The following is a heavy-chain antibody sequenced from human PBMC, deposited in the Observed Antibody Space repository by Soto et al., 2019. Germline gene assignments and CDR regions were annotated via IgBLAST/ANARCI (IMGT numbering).Heavy chain of an antibody. J-gene: IGHJ4*02. Sequence: QVQLVESGGGVVQPGRSLRLSCEASGFTFSSYGMHWVRQAPGKGLEWVAVISYDGNNKYYADSVKGRFTISRDNFKNTLYLQMDRLRAEEKAMYYCAKGHLETTVTTPSYWGQATLVTVSS. V-gene: IGHV3-30*18. CDR1: GFTFSSYG. CDR2: ISYDGNNK. CDR3: AKGHLETTVTTPSY. D-gene: IGHD4-17*01.